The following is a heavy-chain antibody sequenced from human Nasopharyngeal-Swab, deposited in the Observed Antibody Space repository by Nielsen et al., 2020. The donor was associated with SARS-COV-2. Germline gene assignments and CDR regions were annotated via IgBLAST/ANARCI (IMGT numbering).Heavy chain of an antibody. J-gene: IGHJ5*02. CDR2: IDPVDSDT. D-gene: IGHD6-19*01. CDR3: ARTQDSSGWSDWFDP. CDR1: GYSLTSYW. Sequence: GESLKISCEGSGYSLTSYWMGWGRQTPGKGLEWMGSIDPVDSDTRYRPSVQGQVTISGDKSNSTAYLQWSSLKASDTAMYYCARTQDSSGWSDWFDPWGQGTLVTVSS. V-gene: IGHV5-51*01.